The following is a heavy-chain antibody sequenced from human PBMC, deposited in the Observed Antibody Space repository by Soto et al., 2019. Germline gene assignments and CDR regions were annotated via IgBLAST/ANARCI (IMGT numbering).Heavy chain of an antibody. Sequence: EVQLLESGGDLVQPGESLRLSCAASGFTFSSSAMNWVRQAPGKGLEWVSAISGSGGSTYYADSVKGRFTISRDNSKNTLYLQMNSLRAEDTAVYYCAKAPVIAASVVPPDYWGQGTLVTVSS. CDR1: GFTFSSSA. CDR2: ISGSGGST. J-gene: IGHJ4*02. V-gene: IGHV3-23*01. D-gene: IGHD6-13*01. CDR3: AKAPVIAASVVPPDY.